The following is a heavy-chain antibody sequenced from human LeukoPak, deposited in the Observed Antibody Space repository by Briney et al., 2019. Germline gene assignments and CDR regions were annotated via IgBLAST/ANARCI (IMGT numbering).Heavy chain of an antibody. Sequence: VASVKVSCKASGYTFTGYYMHWVRQAPGQGLEWMGWINPNSGGTNYAQKFQGRVTMTRDTSISTAYMELSRLRSDDTAVYYCARMYYYGSGAPDPYYYYGMDVWGQGTTVTVSS. CDR2: INPNSGGT. J-gene: IGHJ6*02. CDR1: GYTFTGYY. CDR3: ARMYYYGSGAPDPYYYYGMDV. V-gene: IGHV1-2*02. D-gene: IGHD3-10*01.